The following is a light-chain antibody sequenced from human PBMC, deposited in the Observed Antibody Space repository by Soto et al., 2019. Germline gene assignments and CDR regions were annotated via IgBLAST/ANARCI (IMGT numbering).Light chain of an antibody. J-gene: IGLJ2*01. CDR3: SSYTTSLVV. V-gene: IGLV2-14*01. Sequence: QSALTQPASVSGSPGQSITISCTGTSSDVGGYNYVSWYQQPPGKAPKLLIYEVSYRPSGVSIRFSGSKCGNTASLTISGLQAEDEADYYCSSYTTSLVVFGGGTKLTVL. CDR2: EVS. CDR1: SSDVGGYNY.